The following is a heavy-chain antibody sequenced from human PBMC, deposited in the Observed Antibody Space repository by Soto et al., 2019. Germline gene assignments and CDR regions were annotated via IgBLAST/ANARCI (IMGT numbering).Heavy chain of an antibody. CDR3: ARENYYGSGSYYYYYYYGMDV. Sequence: ETLSLTCTVSGGSISSYYWSWIRQPAGKGLEWIGRIYTSGSTNYNPSLKSRVTMSVDTSKNQFSLKLSSVTAADTAVYYCARENYYGSGSYYYYYYYGMDVWGQGTTVTVSS. CDR1: GGSISSYY. CDR2: IYTSGST. J-gene: IGHJ6*02. D-gene: IGHD3-10*01. V-gene: IGHV4-4*07.